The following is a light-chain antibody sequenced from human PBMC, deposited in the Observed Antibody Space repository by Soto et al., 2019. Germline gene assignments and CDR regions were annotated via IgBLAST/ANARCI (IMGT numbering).Light chain of an antibody. Sequence: DIQMTQSPSSLSASVRDRVTITCQANQDIGKYLNWYQHKPGKAPKLLIFDASNLKTGVPSRFSGSGSVTHFTFTISSLQTVDIATYYCQQYDDLPLTFGGGTKVELK. V-gene: IGKV1-33*01. CDR2: DAS. CDR3: QQYDDLPLT. J-gene: IGKJ4*01. CDR1: QDIGKY.